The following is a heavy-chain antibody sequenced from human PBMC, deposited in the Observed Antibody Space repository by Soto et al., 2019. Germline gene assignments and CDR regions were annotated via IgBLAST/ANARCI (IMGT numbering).Heavy chain of an antibody. Sequence: GGSLRLSCAASGFTFSSYSMNWVRQAPGKGLEWVSYISSSSSTIYYADSVKGRFTISRDNTKNSLYLQMNSLRAEDTAVYYCARDYFAGSAAGSFDIWGQGTMVTVSS. D-gene: IGHD6-13*01. V-gene: IGHV3-48*04. CDR3: ARDYFAGSAAGSFDI. CDR2: ISSSSSTI. J-gene: IGHJ3*02. CDR1: GFTFSSYS.